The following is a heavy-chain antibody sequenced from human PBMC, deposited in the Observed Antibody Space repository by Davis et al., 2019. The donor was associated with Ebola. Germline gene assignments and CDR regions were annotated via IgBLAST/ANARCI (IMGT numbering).Heavy chain of an antibody. V-gene: IGHV3-21*01. CDR3: ARDLYLGSWNYYGMDV. CDR2: ISSSSGYI. CDR1: GFTFSSYS. Sequence: GGSLRLSCAASGFTFSSYSMNWVRQAPGKGLEWVSSISSSSGYIYYADSVKGRFTISRDNAKNSLYLQMNSLRAEDTAVYYCARDLYLGSWNYYGMDVWGQGTTVTVSS. D-gene: IGHD2-2*02. J-gene: IGHJ6*02.